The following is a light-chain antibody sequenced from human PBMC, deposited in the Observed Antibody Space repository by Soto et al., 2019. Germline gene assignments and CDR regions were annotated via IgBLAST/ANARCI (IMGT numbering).Light chain of an antibody. V-gene: IGKV1-9*01. CDR3: QQLNSFQRG. Sequence: DIQLTHSPSFLSASVGDGVTITCRASQDFDNYLAWYQQKPGEAPKLLMYVASTLQSGVPSRFSGSGSGTQVGLTISGLQPEDFAADFCQQLNSFQRGLGGGTKVDIQ. CDR1: QDFDNY. J-gene: IGKJ4*01. CDR2: VAS.